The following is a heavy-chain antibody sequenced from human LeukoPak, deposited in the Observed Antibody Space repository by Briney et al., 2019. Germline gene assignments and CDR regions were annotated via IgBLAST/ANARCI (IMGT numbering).Heavy chain of an antibody. CDR1: GFIFSSNS. V-gene: IGHV3-21*01. CDR3: ARPPSTSAWSNSVDD. J-gene: IGHJ4*02. D-gene: IGHD6-19*01. Sequence: GGSLRLSCAASGFIFSSNSINWVRQAPGKGLEWVASISGSSSNKYYADSVQGRFTISRDNAKNSLYLQMGSLRAEDTAVYYCARPPSTSAWSNSVDDWGQGTLVTVSS. CDR2: ISGSSSNK.